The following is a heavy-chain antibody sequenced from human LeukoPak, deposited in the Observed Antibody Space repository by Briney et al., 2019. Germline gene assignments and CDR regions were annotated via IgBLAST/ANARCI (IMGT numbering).Heavy chain of an antibody. CDR2: ICFDGSNK. CDR3: AKDAWVSQQHGTHFAY. D-gene: IGHD6-13*01. V-gene: IGHV3-30*02. J-gene: IGHJ4*02. Sequence: GGSLRLSCAASGFTFSSYGMHWVRQAPGKGLEWVAFICFDGSNKFYADSVKGRFTISRDNSKNTLYLQMNSLRPEDTAVYYCAKDAWVSQQHGTHFAYWGQGTLVTVSS. CDR1: GFTFSSYG.